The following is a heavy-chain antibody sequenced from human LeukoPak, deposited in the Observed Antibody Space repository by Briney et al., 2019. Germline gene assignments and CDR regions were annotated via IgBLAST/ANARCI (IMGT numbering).Heavy chain of an antibody. CDR1: GFTFSNYW. D-gene: IGHD3-9*01. Sequence: GGSLRLSCVGSGFTFSNYWMNWVRQAPGKGLEYVSAISGNGGNTYYANSVKGRFTISRDNSKNTVYLQMDSLRAEDMAVYYCARAGVIRYVAWLINYYMDVWGKGTTVTVSS. V-gene: IGHV3-64*01. CDR3: ARAGVIRYVAWLINYYMDV. J-gene: IGHJ6*03. CDR2: ISGNGGNT.